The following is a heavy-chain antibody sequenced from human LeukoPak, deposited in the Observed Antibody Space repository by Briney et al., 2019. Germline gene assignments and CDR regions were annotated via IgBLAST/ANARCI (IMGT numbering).Heavy chain of an antibody. CDR3: ARQYYYDSSGYLDY. D-gene: IGHD3-22*01. V-gene: IGHV4-59*08. J-gene: IGHJ4*02. Sequence: SETLSLTCTVSGGSISSYYWSWIRQPPGKGLEWIGYIYHSGSTNYNPSLKSRVTISVDTSKNQFSLKLSSVTAADTAVYYCARQYYYDSSGYLDYWGQGTLVTVSS. CDR1: GGSISSYY. CDR2: IYHSGST.